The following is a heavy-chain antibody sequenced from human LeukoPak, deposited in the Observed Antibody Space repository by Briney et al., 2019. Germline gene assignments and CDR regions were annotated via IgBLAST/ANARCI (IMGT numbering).Heavy chain of an antibody. Sequence: ASVNVSCKASGGTFSIYAISWVRQAPGQGLEWMGGIIPIFGTANYAQKFQGRVTITADESTSTAYMELSSLRSEDTAVYYCARGDTAMPFDYWGQGTLVTVSS. CDR2: IIPIFGTA. J-gene: IGHJ4*02. CDR3: ARGDTAMPFDY. CDR1: GGTFSIYA. D-gene: IGHD5-18*01. V-gene: IGHV1-69*01.